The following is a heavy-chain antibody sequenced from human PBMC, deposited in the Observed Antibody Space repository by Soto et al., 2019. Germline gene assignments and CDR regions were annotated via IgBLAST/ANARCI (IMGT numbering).Heavy chain of an antibody. CDR1: GYTFTGYY. CDR3: ARQLKIGARTTATTPVAFAI. D-gene: IGHD4-4*01. V-gene: IGHV1-2*04. J-gene: IGHJ3*02. CDR2: INPNSGGT. Sequence: ASVKVSCKASGYTFTGYYMHWVRQAPGQGLEWMGWINPNSGGTNYAQKFQGWVTMTRDTSISTAYMELSRLRSDDTAVYYCARQLKIGARTTATTPVAFAIWGQGTMVTVSS.